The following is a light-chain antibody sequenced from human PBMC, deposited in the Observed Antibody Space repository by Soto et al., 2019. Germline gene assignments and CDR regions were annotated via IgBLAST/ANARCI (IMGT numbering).Light chain of an antibody. CDR3: QTWGTGLLV. Sequence: QSVLTQSPSASASLGASVKLTCTLSSGHSSYAIAWHQQQPEKGPRYLMKLNSDGSHSKGDGIPDRFSGSSSGAERYLTISSLQSEDEADYYCQTWGTGLLVFGGGPKVTVL. CDR1: SGHSSYA. J-gene: IGLJ3*02. CDR2: LNSDGSH. V-gene: IGLV4-69*01.